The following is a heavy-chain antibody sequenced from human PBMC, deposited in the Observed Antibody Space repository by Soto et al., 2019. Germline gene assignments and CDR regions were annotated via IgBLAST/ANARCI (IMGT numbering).Heavy chain of an antibody. CDR3: ARDETGYSSGWTLYYYYGMDV. V-gene: IGHV1-18*01. CDR1: GYTFTSYG. J-gene: IGHJ6*02. Sequence: ASVKVSSKASGYTFTSYGISWVRQAPGQGLEWMGWISAYNGNTNYAQKLQGRVTMTTDTSTSTAYMELRSLRSDDTAVYYCARDETGYSSGWTLYYYYGMDVWGQGTTVTVSS. CDR2: ISAYNGNT. D-gene: IGHD6-19*01.